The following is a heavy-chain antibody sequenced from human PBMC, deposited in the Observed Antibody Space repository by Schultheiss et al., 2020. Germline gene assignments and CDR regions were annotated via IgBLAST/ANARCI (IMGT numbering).Heavy chain of an antibody. CDR3: ARDRNYDILTGHDAFDI. CDR1: GFTFSSYW. D-gene: IGHD3-9*01. Sequence: GGSLRLSCAASGFTFSSYWMSWVRQAPGKGLEWVANIKQDGSEKYYVDSVKGRFTISRDNAKNSLYLQMNSLRAEDTAVYYCARDRNYDILTGHDAFDIWGQGTMVTVSS. V-gene: IGHV3-7*03. J-gene: IGHJ3*02. CDR2: IKQDGSEK.